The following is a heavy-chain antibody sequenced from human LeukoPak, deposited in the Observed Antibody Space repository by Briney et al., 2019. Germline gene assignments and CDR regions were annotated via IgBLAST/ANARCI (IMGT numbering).Heavy chain of an antibody. CDR1: GFTFSTYG. V-gene: IGHV3-30*18. J-gene: IGHJ4*02. Sequence: GGSLSLSCAASGFTFSTYGMHRVRQAPGKGLEWVAVISYDGSTKYYADSVRGRFTISRDNSESTLYLQMNSLRAEDTAVYYCAKVAVPDDHTSADWGQGSLVTVSS. CDR3: AKVAVPDDHTSAD. CDR2: ISYDGSTK. D-gene: IGHD6-19*01.